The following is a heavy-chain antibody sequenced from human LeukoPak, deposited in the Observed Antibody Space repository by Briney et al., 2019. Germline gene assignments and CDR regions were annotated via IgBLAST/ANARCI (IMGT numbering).Heavy chain of an antibody. CDR1: GFTFSSYS. Sequence: GGSLRLSCAASGFTFSSYSMSWVRQAPGKGLEWVSSISSSSSYIYYADSVKGRFTISRDNAKNSLYLQMNSLRAEDTAVYYCARDREAVAGTSDYWGQGTLVTVSS. V-gene: IGHV3-21*01. CDR2: ISSSSSYI. J-gene: IGHJ4*02. CDR3: ARDREAVAGTSDY. D-gene: IGHD6-19*01.